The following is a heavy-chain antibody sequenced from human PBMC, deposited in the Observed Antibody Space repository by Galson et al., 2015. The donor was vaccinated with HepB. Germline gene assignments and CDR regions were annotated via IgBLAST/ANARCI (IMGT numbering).Heavy chain of an antibody. CDR2: IEASDGRT. J-gene: IGHJ5*02. D-gene: IGHD1-7*01. Sequence: SLRLSCAASGFTFRNHAMTWVRQAPGKGLEWVSGIEASDGRTYYIESVEGRFPISRDNSRNELYLQMNSLRVEDTAFYYCVRVLVGRTWGFDPWGQGTLVTVSS. V-gene: IGHV3-23*01. CDR1: GFTFRNHA. CDR3: VRVLVGRTWGFDP.